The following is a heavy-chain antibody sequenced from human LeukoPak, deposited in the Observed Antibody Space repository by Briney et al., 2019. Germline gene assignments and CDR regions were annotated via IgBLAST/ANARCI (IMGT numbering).Heavy chain of an antibody. Sequence: EASVKVSCKASGFSFFNYAIIWVRQAPGQGLEWMGWASAYKVNIKSAQNLQGRVTMTIDTSASTAYMELRSLRSDDTAVYYCARDHGTSSADLVDFWGQGTLVTVSS. D-gene: IGHD6-6*01. CDR1: GFSFFNYA. CDR2: ASAYKVNI. V-gene: IGHV1-18*01. CDR3: ARDHGTSSADLVDF. J-gene: IGHJ4*02.